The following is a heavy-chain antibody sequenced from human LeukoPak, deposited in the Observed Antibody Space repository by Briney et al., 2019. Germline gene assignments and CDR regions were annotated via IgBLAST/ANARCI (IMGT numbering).Heavy chain of an antibody. CDR2: IYYSGST. Sequence: SETLFLTCTVSGGSISSSSYYWGWIRQPPGKGLEWIGSIYYSGSTYYNPSLKSRVTISIDTSKNQFSLKLSSVTAADTAVYYCETYGDGDYYYYFYMDVWGKGTTVTVSS. J-gene: IGHJ6*03. D-gene: IGHD3-3*01. V-gene: IGHV4-39*01. CDR1: GGSISSSSYY. CDR3: ETYGDGDYYYYFYMDV.